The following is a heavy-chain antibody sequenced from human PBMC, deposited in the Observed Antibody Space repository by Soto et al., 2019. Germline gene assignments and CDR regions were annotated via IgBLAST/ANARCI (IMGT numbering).Heavy chain of an antibody. CDR3: ARGWVVVAATKRGYYYYGMGV. D-gene: IGHD2-15*01. Sequence: SVKVSCKASGGTYSSYAISWVRQAKRQGLEWMGGIIPIFGTANYAQKFQGRVTITADESTSTAYMELSSLRSEDTAVYYCARGWVVVAATKRGYYYYGMGVWGQGTTVTVSS. J-gene: IGHJ6*02. V-gene: IGHV1-69*13. CDR1: GGTYSSYA. CDR2: IIPIFGTA.